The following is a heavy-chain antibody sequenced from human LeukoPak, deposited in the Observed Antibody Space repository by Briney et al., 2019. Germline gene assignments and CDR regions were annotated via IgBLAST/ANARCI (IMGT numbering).Heavy chain of an antibody. Sequence: GGSLRLSCAASGFTFSSYAMSWVRQPPGKGLEWVSAISASGGSTFYADSVKGRFTISRDNAKNSLYLQMNSLRAEDTAVYYCAELGITMIGGVWGKGTTVTISS. CDR3: AELGITMIGGV. CDR1: GFTFSSYA. D-gene: IGHD3-10*02. V-gene: IGHV3-23*01. J-gene: IGHJ6*04. CDR2: ISASGGST.